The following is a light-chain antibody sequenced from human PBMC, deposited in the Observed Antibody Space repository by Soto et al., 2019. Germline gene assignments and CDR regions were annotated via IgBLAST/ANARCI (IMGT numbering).Light chain of an antibody. CDR3: QQYGRSPFT. V-gene: IGKV3-20*01. CDR1: QSVSSSY. J-gene: IGKJ3*01. CDR2: GAS. Sequence: ILLTQSPVTLSLSPGERATLSCRASQSVSSSYLAWYQQKPGQAPRLLIYGASSRATGIPGRFSGSGSGTDFTLTISRLEPEDFAVYYCQQYGRSPFTFGPGTKVDIK.